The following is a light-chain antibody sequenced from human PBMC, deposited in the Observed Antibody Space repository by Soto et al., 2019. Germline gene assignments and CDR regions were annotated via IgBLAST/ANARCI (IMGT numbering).Light chain of an antibody. CDR2: DNN. Sequence: QSVLAQPPSVSAAPGQKVIISCSGSSFNIGNNYVSWYQQLPGTAPKLLIYDNNKRPSGIPDRFSGSKSGTSASLAITGLQAEDEADYYCQSYDSSFRGVFGTGTKVTVL. CDR3: QSYDSSFRGV. V-gene: IGLV1-51*01. J-gene: IGLJ1*01. CDR1: SFNIGNNY.